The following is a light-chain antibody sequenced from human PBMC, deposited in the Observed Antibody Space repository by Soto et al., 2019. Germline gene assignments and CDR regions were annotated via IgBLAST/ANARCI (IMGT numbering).Light chain of an antibody. CDR2: KAS. CDR3: QQYNSYWT. Sequence: DLQMTQSPSTLSASVGDRVTITCRASQSISSWLAWYQQKPGKAPKLLIYKASSLESGVPSRISGSGSGTEFTLTINSLQPNDFATYYCQQYNSYWTFGQGTRVEIK. CDR1: QSISSW. J-gene: IGKJ1*01. V-gene: IGKV1-5*03.